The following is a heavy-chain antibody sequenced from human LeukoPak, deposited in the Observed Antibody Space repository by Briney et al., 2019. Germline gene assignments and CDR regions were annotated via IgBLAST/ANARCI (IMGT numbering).Heavy chain of an antibody. D-gene: IGHD3-22*01. CDR1: GDSISSGDYY. CDR3: ARGPYFYDSSGAFDI. J-gene: IGHJ3*02. CDR2: ISSSGST. Sequence: SETLSLTCTVSGDSISSGDYYWSWIRQPAGKGLEWIGRISSSGSTNYNPSLKSRVTISVDTSKNQFSLKLSSVTAADTAVYFCARGPYFYDSSGAFDIWGQGTMVTVSS. V-gene: IGHV4-61*02.